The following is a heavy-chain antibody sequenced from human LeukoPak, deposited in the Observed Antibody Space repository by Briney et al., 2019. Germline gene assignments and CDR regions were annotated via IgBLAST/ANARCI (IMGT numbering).Heavy chain of an antibody. CDR3: AKEQVLTIDY. CDR2: ISGSGGST. D-gene: IGHD4-11*01. V-gene: IGHV3-23*01. CDR1: GFTFSSYA. Sequence: PGGSLRLSCAASGFTFSSYAMSWVRQPPGKGLEWVSAISGSGGSTYYADSVKGRFTISRDNSKSTLYLQVNSLRAEDTAVNYCAKEQVLTIDYWGQGTRVTVSS. J-gene: IGHJ4*02.